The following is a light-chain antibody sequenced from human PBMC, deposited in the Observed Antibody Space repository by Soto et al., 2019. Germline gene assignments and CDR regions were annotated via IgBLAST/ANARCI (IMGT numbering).Light chain of an antibody. Sequence: QSALTQPPSASGSPGQSVAISCTGTSSDVGGYNYVSWYQQHPGKAPKLMIYEVNKRPSGVPDRFSGSKSGNTASLTVSGLQAEDEADNYCSSYVGSSNVFGTGTKVTVL. CDR1: SSDVGGYNY. CDR2: EVN. CDR3: SSYVGSSNV. V-gene: IGLV2-8*01. J-gene: IGLJ1*01.